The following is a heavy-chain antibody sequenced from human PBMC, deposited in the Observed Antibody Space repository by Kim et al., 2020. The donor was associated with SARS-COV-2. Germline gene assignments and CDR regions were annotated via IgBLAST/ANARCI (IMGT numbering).Heavy chain of an antibody. Sequence: SETMSLTCTVSGGSISSYYWSWIRQPPGKGLEWIGYIYYSGSTNYNPSLKSRVTISVDTSKNQFSLKLSSVTAADTAVYYCARDTPTYYYGSGSLNYYYYYGMDVWGQGTTVTVSS. CDR3: ARDTPTYYYGSGSLNYYYYYGMDV. CDR2: IYYSGST. V-gene: IGHV4-59*01. D-gene: IGHD3-10*01. J-gene: IGHJ6*02. CDR1: GGSISSYY.